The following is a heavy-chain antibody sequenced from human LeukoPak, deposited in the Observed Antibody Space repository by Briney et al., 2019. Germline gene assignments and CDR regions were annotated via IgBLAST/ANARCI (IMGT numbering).Heavy chain of an antibody. D-gene: IGHD3-9*01. CDR3: ARGGARYLDN. CDR1: GFSFSSYT. CDR2: MKEDGIDI. Sequence: AGGSLRLSCVASGFSFSSYTMSWVRQAPGKGLEWVAKMKEDGIDIYYVDSVKGRFTICRDNAKNSLCLQMSSLRVEDTAVYYCARGGARYLDNWGQGTLVSVSS. V-gene: IGHV3-7*04. J-gene: IGHJ4*02.